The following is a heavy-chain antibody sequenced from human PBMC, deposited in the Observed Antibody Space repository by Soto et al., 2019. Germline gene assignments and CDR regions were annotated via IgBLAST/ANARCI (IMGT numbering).Heavy chain of an antibody. Sequence: GGPLRSSFAASGFTFSSYSMNWVRQAPGKVLELVSSISSSSIYIYYADSVKGRFTISRDNDKNSLYLQMNSLRAEDTAVYYCARDFDETYYFDYWGQGAMVTISS. CDR3: ARDFDETYYFDY. J-gene: IGHJ4*02. CDR2: ISSSSIYI. CDR1: GFTFSSYS. V-gene: IGHV3-21*01.